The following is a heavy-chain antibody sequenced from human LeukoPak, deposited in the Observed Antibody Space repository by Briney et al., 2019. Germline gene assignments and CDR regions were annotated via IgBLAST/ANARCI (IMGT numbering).Heavy chain of an antibody. CDR1: GFTFSSYG. D-gene: IGHD6-13*01. CDR2: IHNSGRST. CDR3: AKDWYGYMDV. V-gene: IGHV3-23*01. J-gene: IGHJ6*03. Sequence: GGSLRLSCAASGFTFSSYGMSWVRQAPGKVLEWVSLIHNSGRSTYYADSVKGRFTISRDNSKNTMYLQMNSLRAEDTAVYYCAKDWYGYMDVWGKGTTVIVSS.